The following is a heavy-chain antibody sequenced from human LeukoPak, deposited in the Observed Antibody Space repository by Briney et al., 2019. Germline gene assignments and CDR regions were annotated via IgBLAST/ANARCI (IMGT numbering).Heavy chain of an antibody. CDR2: INHSGST. CDR1: GGSFSGYY. V-gene: IGHV4-34*01. Sequence: SETLSLTCAVYGGSFSGYYWSWIRQPPGKGLEWIGEINHSGSTNYKPSLKSRVTISVDTSKNQFSPKLSSVTAADTAVYYCASNWYFDWLSYFDYWGQGTLVTVSS. CDR3: ASNWYFDWLSYFDY. D-gene: IGHD3-9*01. J-gene: IGHJ4*02.